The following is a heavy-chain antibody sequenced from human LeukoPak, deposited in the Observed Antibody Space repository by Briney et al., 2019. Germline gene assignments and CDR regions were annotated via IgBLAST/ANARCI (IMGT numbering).Heavy chain of an antibody. CDR2: ISTYNGNT. CDR3: ARGAAVATFGY. Sequence: GASVKVSCKASGYTLTSYGINWVRQAPGQGLEWMGWISTYNGNTNYAQNLQGRVTMTTDTSTSTAYMELRSLTSDDTAVYYCARGAAVATFGYWGQGTLVTVSS. V-gene: IGHV1-18*01. CDR1: GYTLTSYG. J-gene: IGHJ4*02. D-gene: IGHD6-13*01.